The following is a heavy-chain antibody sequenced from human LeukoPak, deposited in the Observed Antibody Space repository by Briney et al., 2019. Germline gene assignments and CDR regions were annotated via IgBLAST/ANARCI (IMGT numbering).Heavy chain of an antibody. CDR3: ARAGARGYSYGDYYYYYMDV. CDR1: GYTFTGYY. J-gene: IGHJ6*03. V-gene: IGHV1-2*02. CDR2: INPNSGGT. Sequence: ASVKVSCKASGYTFTGYYMHWVRQAPGQGLEWMGWINPNSGGTNYAQKFQGRVTMTRDTSISTAYMELSRLRSDDTAVYYCARAGARGYSYGDYYYYYMDVWGKGATVTVSS. D-gene: IGHD5-18*01.